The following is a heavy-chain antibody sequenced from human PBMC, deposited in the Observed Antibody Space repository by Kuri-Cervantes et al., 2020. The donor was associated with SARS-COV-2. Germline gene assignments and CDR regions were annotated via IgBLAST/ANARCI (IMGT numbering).Heavy chain of an antibody. Sequence: GGSLRLSCKDSGYSFTSYWIGRVRQMPGKGLEWMGIIYPGDSDTRYSPSFQGQVTVSADKSISTAYLQWSSLKASDTAMYYCARHQDAGSTLDSFDIWGQGTMVTVSS. CDR1: GYSFTSYW. J-gene: IGHJ3*02. D-gene: IGHD2-2*01. V-gene: IGHV5-51*01. CDR3: ARHQDAGSTLDSFDI. CDR2: IYPGDSDT.